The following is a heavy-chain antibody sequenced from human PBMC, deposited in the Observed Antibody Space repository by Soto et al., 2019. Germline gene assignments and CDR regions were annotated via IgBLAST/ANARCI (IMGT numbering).Heavy chain of an antibody. CDR3: ARDRDSSSWYSAGVDYYYYMDV. D-gene: IGHD6-13*01. V-gene: IGHV3-66*01. J-gene: IGHJ6*03. CDR1: GFTVSSNY. Sequence: GGSLRLSCAASGFTVSSNYMSWVRQAPGKGLEWVSVIYSGGSTYYADSVKGRFTISRDNSKNTLYLQMNSLRAEDTAVYYCARDRDSSSWYSAGVDYYYYMDVWGKGTTVTVSS. CDR2: IYSGGST.